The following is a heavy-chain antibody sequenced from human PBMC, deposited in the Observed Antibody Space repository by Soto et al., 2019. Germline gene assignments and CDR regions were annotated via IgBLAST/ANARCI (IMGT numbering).Heavy chain of an antibody. D-gene: IGHD1-20*01. Sequence: EVQLLESGGGLVQPGGSLRLSCVASGFTFSIYNMNWVRQAPGKGLEWGSGITGSGDYTNYADSVKGRFTISRDNSKNTLYLQMNSLRAEDTAVYFCARRITSSFDYWGQGTLVTVSS. J-gene: IGHJ4*02. CDR2: ITGSGDYT. CDR3: ARRITSSFDY. V-gene: IGHV3-23*01. CDR1: GFTFSIYN.